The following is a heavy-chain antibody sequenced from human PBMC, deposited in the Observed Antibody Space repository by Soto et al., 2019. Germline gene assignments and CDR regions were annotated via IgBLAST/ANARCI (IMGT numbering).Heavy chain of an antibody. CDR2: INHSGST. D-gene: IGHD2-21*02. V-gene: IGHV4-34*01. J-gene: IGHJ4*02. CDR1: GGSFSGYY. CDR3: ARTVVTIFPFDY. Sequence: QVQLQQWGAGLLKPSETLSLTCAVYGGSFSGYYWSWIRQPPGKGLEWIGEINHSGSTNYNPSLKSRVTISVDTSKNQFSLKLSSVTAADTAVYYCARTVVTIFPFDYWGQGTLVTVSS.